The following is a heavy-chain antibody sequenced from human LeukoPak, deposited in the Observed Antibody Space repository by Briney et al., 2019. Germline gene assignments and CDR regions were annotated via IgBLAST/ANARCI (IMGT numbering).Heavy chain of an antibody. CDR2: FDPEDGGT. V-gene: IGHV1-24*01. J-gene: IGHJ4*02. CDR1: GYTLTELS. Sequence: ASVKVSCKVSGYTLTELSMHWVRQAPGKGLEWMGGFDPEDGGTIYAQKFQGRVTMTEDTSTDTAYMELSSLRSEDTAVYYCATALAYSGSYYALNYWGQGTLVTVSS. D-gene: IGHD1-26*01. CDR3: ATALAYSGSYYALNY.